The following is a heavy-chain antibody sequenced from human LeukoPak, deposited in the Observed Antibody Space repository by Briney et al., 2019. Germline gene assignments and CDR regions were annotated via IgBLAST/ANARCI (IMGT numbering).Heavy chain of an antibody. CDR1: GDSIRNYY. V-gene: IGHV4-59*08. CDR3: ARLSNPYGGFHLDF. D-gene: IGHD3-16*01. Sequence: PSETLSLTCTVSGDSIRNYYWSWIRQPPGKGLEWIGYVRFSGRTNYSPSLKRRVTMSVDTSKNQFSLRLTSVTAAGTAFYYCARLSNPYGGFHLDFWGQEPWSPSPQ. J-gene: IGHJ5*01. CDR2: VRFSGRT.